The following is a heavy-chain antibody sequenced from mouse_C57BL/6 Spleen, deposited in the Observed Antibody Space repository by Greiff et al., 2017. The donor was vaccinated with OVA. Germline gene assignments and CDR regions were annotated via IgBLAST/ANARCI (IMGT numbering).Heavy chain of an antibody. D-gene: IGHD1-1*01. V-gene: IGHV1-7*01. CDR1: GYTFTSYW. CDR3: ARPTVTPYWYFDV. Sequence: QVHVKQSGAELAKPGASVKLSCKASGYTFTSYWMHWVKQRPGQGLEWIGYINPSSGYTKYNQKFKDKATLTADKSSSTAYMQLSSLTYEDSAVYYCARPTVTPYWYFDVWGTGTTVTVSS. J-gene: IGHJ1*03. CDR2: INPSSGYT.